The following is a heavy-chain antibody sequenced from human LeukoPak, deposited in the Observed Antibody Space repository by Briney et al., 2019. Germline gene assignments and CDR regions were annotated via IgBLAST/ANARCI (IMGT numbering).Heavy chain of an antibody. V-gene: IGHV3-48*03. D-gene: IGHD3-22*01. J-gene: IGHJ4*02. Sequence: GGSLRLSCAASGFTFSNFDMNWVRQAPGKGLEWVSYISSSGSPKYYADSVRGRFTISRDNAENSLYLQMNSLRAEDTAVYYCAKEGNYYDSSGYYRSYYFDYWGQGTLVTVSS. CDR2: ISSSGSPK. CDR3: AKEGNYYDSSGYYRSYYFDY. CDR1: GFTFSNFD.